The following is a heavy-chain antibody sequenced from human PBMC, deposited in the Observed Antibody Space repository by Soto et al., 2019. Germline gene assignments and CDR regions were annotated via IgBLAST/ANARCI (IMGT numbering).Heavy chain of an antibody. Sequence: GGSLRLSCAASGFTFSSYAMHWVRQAPGKGLEWVAVISYDGSNKYYADSVKGRFTISRDNSKNTLYLQMNSLRAEDTAVYYCARDQNGGNSHYYYYGMDVWGQGTTVTVSS. J-gene: IGHJ6*02. CDR2: ISYDGSNK. CDR3: ARDQNGGNSHYYYYGMDV. CDR1: GFTFSSYA. D-gene: IGHD2-21*02. V-gene: IGHV3-30-3*01.